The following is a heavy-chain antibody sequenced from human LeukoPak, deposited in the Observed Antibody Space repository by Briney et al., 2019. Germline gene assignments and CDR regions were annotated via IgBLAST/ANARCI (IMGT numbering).Heavy chain of an antibody. Sequence: PGGSLRLSCAASGFTVSSNDMSWVRQAPGKGLECISVIYSGGSTYYADSVKGRFTISRDNSKNTLYLQMKSLRAEDTAVYYCARAGDPFDYWGQGTLVTVSS. CDR1: GFTVSSND. J-gene: IGHJ4*02. CDR2: IYSGGST. V-gene: IGHV3-53*01. CDR3: ARAGDPFDY. D-gene: IGHD4-17*01.